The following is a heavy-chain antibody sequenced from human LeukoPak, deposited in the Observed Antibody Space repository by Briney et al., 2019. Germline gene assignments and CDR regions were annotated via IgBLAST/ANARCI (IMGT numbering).Heavy chain of an antibody. D-gene: IGHD3-22*01. CDR2: INPNSGGT. CDR1: GYTFTGYY. Sequence: ASVKVSCKASGYTFTGYYMHWVRQAPGHGLEWMGWINPNSGGTNYAQKFQGRVTMTRDTSISTAYMELSRLRSDDTAVYYCARGLYYDSSGYPTRGYWGQGTLVTVSS. V-gene: IGHV1-2*02. CDR3: ARGLYYDSSGYPTRGY. J-gene: IGHJ4*02.